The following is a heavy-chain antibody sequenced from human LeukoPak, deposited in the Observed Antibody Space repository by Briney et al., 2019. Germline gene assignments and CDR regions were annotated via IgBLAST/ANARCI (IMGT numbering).Heavy chain of an antibody. J-gene: IGHJ5*02. CDR3: ARTLHIVVVTAKTPYNWFDP. CDR1: GGSISSGGYY. D-gene: IGHD2-21*02. V-gene: IGHV4-31*03. CDR2: IYYSGST. Sequence: PQTLSLTCTVSGGSISSGGYYWSWIRQHPGKGLEWIGYIYYSGSTYYNPSLKSRVTISVDTSKNQFSLKLSSVTAADTAVYYCARTLHIVVVTAKTPYNWFDPWGQGTLVTVSS.